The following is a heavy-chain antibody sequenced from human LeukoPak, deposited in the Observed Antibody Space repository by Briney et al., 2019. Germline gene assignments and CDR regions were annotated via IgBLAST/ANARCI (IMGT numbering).Heavy chain of an antibody. CDR2: IYYSGST. Sequence: KASETLSLTCTVSGGSISSGDYYWSWIRQHPGKGLEWIGYIYYSGSTYYSPSLQSRVTISVDTTMNQFSLKVSSVTAADTAVYYCARDGQWGQGTLVTVSS. J-gene: IGHJ4*02. CDR1: GGSISSGDYY. CDR3: ARDGQ. V-gene: IGHV4-31*03.